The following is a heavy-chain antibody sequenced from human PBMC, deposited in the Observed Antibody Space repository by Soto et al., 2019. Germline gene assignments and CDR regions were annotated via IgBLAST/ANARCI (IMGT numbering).Heavy chain of an antibody. Sequence: PGESLKISCKGSGYSFTSYWISWVRQMPGKGLEWMGRIDPSDSYTNYSPSFQGHVTISADKSISTAYLQWSSLKASDTAMYYCAGHTTTVDYYYYYGMDVWGQGTTVTVSS. CDR3: AGHTTTVDYYYYYGMDV. CDR2: IDPSDSYT. J-gene: IGHJ6*02. CDR1: GYSFTSYW. D-gene: IGHD4-17*01. V-gene: IGHV5-10-1*01.